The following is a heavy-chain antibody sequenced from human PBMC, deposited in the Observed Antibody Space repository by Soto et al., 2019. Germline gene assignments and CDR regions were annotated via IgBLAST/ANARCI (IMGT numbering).Heavy chain of an antibody. D-gene: IGHD3-10*01. CDR2: ISGSGGST. CDR1: GFTFSSYA. V-gene: IGHV3-23*01. Sequence: EVQLLESGGGLVQPGGSLRLSCAASGFTFSSYAMSWVRQAPGKGLEWVSAISGSGGSTYYADSVKGRFTISRDNSKNTPYLQKNRLRAGDTDVYYCARRFGELAETLGPWGQGTLVTGSS. CDR3: ARRFGELAETLGP. J-gene: IGHJ5*02.